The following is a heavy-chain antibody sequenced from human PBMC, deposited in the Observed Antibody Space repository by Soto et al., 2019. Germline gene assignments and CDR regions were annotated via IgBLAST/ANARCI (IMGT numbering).Heavy chain of an antibody. D-gene: IGHD3-22*01. CDR2: IIPIFGTA. V-gene: IGHV1-69*13. Sequence: SVKVSCKASGGTFSSYAISWVRQAPGQGLEWMGGIIPIFGTANYAQKFQGRVTITADESTSTAYMELSSLRSEDTAVYYCARVWMAPYDSSGYLLYWGQGTLVTVS. CDR3: ARVWMAPYDSSGYLLY. J-gene: IGHJ4*02. CDR1: GGTFSSYA.